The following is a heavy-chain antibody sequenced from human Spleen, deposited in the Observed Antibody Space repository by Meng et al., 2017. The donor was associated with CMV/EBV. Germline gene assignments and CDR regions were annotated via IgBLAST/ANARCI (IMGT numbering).Heavy chain of an antibody. V-gene: IGHV3-21*01. J-gene: IGHJ4*02. CDR3: ARDKGSGYDYGNYFDY. D-gene: IGHD5-12*01. Sequence: GFTFSSYSMNWVRRAPGKGLEWVSSISSSSSYIYYADSVKGRFTIARDNAKNSLYLQMNSLRAEDTAVYYCARDKGSGYDYGNYFDYWGQGTLVTVSS. CDR2: ISSSSSYI. CDR1: GFTFSSYS.